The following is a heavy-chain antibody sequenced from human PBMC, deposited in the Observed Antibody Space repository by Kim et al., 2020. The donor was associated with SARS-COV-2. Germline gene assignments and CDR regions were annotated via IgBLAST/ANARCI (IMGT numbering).Heavy chain of an antibody. V-gene: IGHV3-53*01. J-gene: IGHJ4*02. D-gene: IGHD1-26*01. CDR3: ATDQKGAGYSHFSY. CDR1: GFTVASNH. CDR2: LYSGGTT. Sequence: GGSLRLSCTPSGFTVASNHMAWVRQAPGKGLEWVSVLYSGGTTNYADSVKGRFTISRDFSENILYLQMDDLRVEDTALYYCATDQKGAGYSHFSYWGQGT.